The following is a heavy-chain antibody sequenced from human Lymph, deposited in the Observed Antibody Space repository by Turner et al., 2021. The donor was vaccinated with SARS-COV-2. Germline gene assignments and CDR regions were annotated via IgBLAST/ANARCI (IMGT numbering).Heavy chain of an antibody. V-gene: IGHV3-30*04. D-gene: IGHD3-22*01. CDR3: ARDRDSSGWVDY. CDR1: GLTFSSYA. J-gene: IGHJ4*02. CDR2: ISYDGSDK. Sequence: QVQLVESGGGVVQPGRSLRLSCAASGLTFSSYAKHWVRQAPGKGLEWVAFISYDGSDKYYADSVKGRFTFSRDNSKNTLYLQMNSLRAEDTAVYYCARDRDSSGWVDYWGQGTLVTVSS.